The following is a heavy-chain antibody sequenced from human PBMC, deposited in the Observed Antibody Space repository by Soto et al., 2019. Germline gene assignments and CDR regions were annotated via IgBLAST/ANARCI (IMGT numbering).Heavy chain of an antibody. CDR1: GFTFSSYG. J-gene: IGHJ4*02. CDR3: ATPPGVRLAGFDV. Sequence: QVQLVESGGGVVQPGRSLRLSCAASGFTFSSYGMHWVRQAPGKGLEWVAVVSFDGSNKYYADSVKGRFTISRDNYKNTLYLQMNSLRTEDTAVYYCATPPGVRLAGFDVWGQGTLVTVSS. D-gene: IGHD3-10*01. CDR2: VSFDGSNK. V-gene: IGHV3-30*03.